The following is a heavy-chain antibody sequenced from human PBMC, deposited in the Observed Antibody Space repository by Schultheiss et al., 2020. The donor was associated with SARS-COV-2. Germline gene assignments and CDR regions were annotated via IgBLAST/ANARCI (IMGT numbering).Heavy chain of an antibody. J-gene: IGHJ5*02. Sequence: SLRLSCAASGFTFDDYAMHWVRQAPGKGLEWVSGISWNSGSIGYADSVKGRFTISRDNAKNSLYLQMNSLRAEDTALYYCAKGYLYSSSSGWFDPWGQGTLVTVSS. V-gene: IGHV3-9*01. CDR2: ISWNSGSI. D-gene: IGHD6-6*01. CDR1: GFTFDDYA. CDR3: AKGYLYSSSSGWFDP.